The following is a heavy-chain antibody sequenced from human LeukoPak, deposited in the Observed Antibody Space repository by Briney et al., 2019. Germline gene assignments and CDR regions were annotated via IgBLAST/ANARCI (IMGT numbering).Heavy chain of an antibody. D-gene: IGHD3-22*01. Sequence: GGSLRLSCAASGFTFSSYAMHWVRQAPGKGLEWVAVISYDGSNKYYADSVKGRFTISRDNSKNTLYLQMNSLRAEDTAVYYCARDYYDSSGYYFDYWSQGTLVTVSS. CDR1: GFTFSSYA. J-gene: IGHJ4*02. V-gene: IGHV3-30*04. CDR3: ARDYYDSSGYYFDY. CDR2: ISYDGSNK.